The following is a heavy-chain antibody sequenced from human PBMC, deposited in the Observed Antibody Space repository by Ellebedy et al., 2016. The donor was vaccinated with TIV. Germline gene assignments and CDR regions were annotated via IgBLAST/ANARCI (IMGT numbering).Heavy chain of an antibody. J-gene: IGHJ5*02. V-gene: IGHV4-31*03. CDR1: GDSISSGDHY. D-gene: IGHD2-15*01. CDR3: ARARVNRDIAYGNWFDP. Sequence: TLSLTXTVSGDSISSGDHYWSCIRQYPGKGLEWIGNIYYSGSTYYNPSLKSRLTISVDTSKSQFSLRLSSVTAADTALYYCARARVNRDIAYGNWFDPWGQGTLVTVSS. CDR2: IYYSGST.